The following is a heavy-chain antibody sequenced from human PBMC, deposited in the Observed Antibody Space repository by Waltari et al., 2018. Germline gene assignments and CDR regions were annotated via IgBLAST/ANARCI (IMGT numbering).Heavy chain of an antibody. Sequence: EVKKPGESLKISCKGSGYSFPTFWIAWVRQMPGKGLEWMGIIYPGDSDIRYSPSFQGQVIISADKSISTAYLQWSSLKASDTAMYYCARSHTSGWSGLSYWGQGTLVTVSS. D-gene: IGHD6-19*01. CDR3: ARSHTSGWSGLSY. J-gene: IGHJ4*02. V-gene: IGHV5-51*01. CDR1: GYSFPTFW. CDR2: IYPGDSDI.